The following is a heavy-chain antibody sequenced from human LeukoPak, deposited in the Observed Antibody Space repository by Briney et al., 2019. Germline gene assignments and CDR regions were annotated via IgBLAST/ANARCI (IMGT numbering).Heavy chain of an antibody. Sequence: PGRSLRLSCAASGFTFSSYGMHWVRQAPGKGLEWVAVISYDGSNKYHADSVKGRFAISRDNSKNTLYLQMNSLRAEDTAVYYCAKDPDIVIVPTAFPLVAYWGQGTLVTVSS. J-gene: IGHJ4*02. CDR2: ISYDGSNK. CDR1: GFTFSSYG. CDR3: AKDPDIVIVPTAFPLVAY. V-gene: IGHV3-30*18. D-gene: IGHD2-2*01.